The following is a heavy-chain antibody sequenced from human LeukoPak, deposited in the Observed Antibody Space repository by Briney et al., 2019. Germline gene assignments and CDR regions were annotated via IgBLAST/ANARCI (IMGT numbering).Heavy chain of an antibody. V-gene: IGHV3-21*01. CDR3: AREGYCSSTSCYPLDY. CDR2: ISSSSSYI. Sequence: GGSLRLSCAASGFTFSSYSMNWVRQAPGKGLEWASSISSSSSYIYYADSVKGRFTISRDNAKNSLYLQMNSLRAEDTAVYYCAREGYCSSTSCYPLDYWGQGTLVTVSS. CDR1: GFTFSSYS. J-gene: IGHJ4*02. D-gene: IGHD2-2*01.